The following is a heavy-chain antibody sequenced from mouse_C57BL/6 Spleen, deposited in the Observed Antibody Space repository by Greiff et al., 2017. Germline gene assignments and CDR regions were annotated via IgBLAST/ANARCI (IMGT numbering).Heavy chain of an antibody. CDR1: GFTFSDYG. CDR3: ARHGVITTAEGYFDV. D-gene: IGHD1-1*01. CDR2: ISNLAYSI. J-gene: IGHJ1*03. Sequence: EVQLVESGGGLVQPGGSLKLSCAASGFTFSDYGMAWVRQAPRKGPEWVAFISNLAYSIYYADTVTGRFTISRENAKNTLYLEMSSLRSEDTAMYYCARHGVITTAEGYFDVWGTGTTVTVSS. V-gene: IGHV5-15*01.